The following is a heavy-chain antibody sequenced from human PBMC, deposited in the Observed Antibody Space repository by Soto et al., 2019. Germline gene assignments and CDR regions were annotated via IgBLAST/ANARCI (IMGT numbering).Heavy chain of an antibody. CDR1: GYTFTTYG. CDR3: ARQQWLYYYYGMDV. D-gene: IGHD6-19*01. Sequence: QVQLVQSGAEVKKPGASVKVSCKASGYTFTTYGISWVRQAPGQGLEWMGWISAYNGNTNYAQKLHGRVTXXTXTYXSTAYMELRSLRSDDTAVYYCARQQWLYYYYGMDVWGQGTTVTVSS. CDR2: ISAYNGNT. V-gene: IGHV1-18*01. J-gene: IGHJ6*02.